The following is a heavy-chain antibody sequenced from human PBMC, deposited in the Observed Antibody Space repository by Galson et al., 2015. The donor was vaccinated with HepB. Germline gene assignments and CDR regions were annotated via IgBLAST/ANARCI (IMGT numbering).Heavy chain of an antibody. D-gene: IGHD1-1*01. J-gene: IGHJ4*02. CDR3: AKAVDWNPFDY. Sequence: SLRLSCAASGFTFDDYAMHWVRQAPGKGLEWVSLISWDGGSTYYADSVKGRFTISRDNGKNSLYLQMSSLRAEDTALYYCAKAVDWNPFDYWGQGTLVTVSS. CDR2: ISWDGGST. CDR1: GFTFDDYA. V-gene: IGHV3-43D*03.